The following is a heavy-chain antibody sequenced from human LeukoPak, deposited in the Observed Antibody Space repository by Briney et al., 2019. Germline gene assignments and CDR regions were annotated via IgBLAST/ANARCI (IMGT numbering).Heavy chain of an antibody. D-gene: IGHD5-18*01. Sequence: GASVKVSCKASGYTFTGYYMHWVRQAPGQGLEWMGWINPNSGGTNYAQKFRGRVTMTRDTSISTAYMELSRLRSDDTAVYYCARIPRRGYSYGAIDYWGQGTLVTVSS. CDR2: INPNSGGT. CDR3: ARIPRRGYSYGAIDY. V-gene: IGHV1-2*02. J-gene: IGHJ4*02. CDR1: GYTFTGYY.